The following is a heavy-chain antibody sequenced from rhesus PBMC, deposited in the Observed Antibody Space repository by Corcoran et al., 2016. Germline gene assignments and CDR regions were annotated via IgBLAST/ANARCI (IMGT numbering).Heavy chain of an antibody. V-gene: IGHV4-143*01. D-gene: IGHD4-29*01. CDR2: SNGKSAST. Sequence: QVQLQGSGPGLVKPSETLSLTWTVSGGSMSGYYYWPWTRQPPGKGRDWIGGSNGKSASTSYNPPVKSHVTIAKDTSKNRFPLKLSSVPAADTAVYYCAATTVAANQWGQGVLVTVSS. J-gene: IGHJ4*01. CDR3: AATTVAANQ. CDR1: GGSMSGYYY.